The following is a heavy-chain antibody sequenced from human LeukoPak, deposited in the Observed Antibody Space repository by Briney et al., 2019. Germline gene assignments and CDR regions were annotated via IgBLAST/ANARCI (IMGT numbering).Heavy chain of an antibody. Sequence: GGPLRLSCAASGFTFSSYSMNWVRQASGKGLEWVSYISSSSKTIYYADSVRGRFTISRDNAKNSLYLQMNSLRDKDSAVYYCARDQGIFDYWGQGTLVTVSS. CDR2: ISSSSKTI. J-gene: IGHJ4*02. CDR3: ARDQGIFDY. V-gene: IGHV3-48*02. CDR1: GFTFSSYS.